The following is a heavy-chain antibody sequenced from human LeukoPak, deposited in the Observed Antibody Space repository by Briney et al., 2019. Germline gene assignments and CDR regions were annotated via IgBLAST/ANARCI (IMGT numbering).Heavy chain of an antibody. J-gene: IGHJ6*03. CDR1: GYTLTELS. V-gene: IGHV1-24*01. Sequence: GASVKVSCKVSGYTLTELSMHWVRQAPGKGLEWMGGFDPEDGETIYAQKLQGRVTMTTDTSTSTAYMELRSLRSDDTAVYYCARVYDIAAYYYYMDVWGKGTTVTVSS. CDR3: ARVYDIAAYYYYMDV. D-gene: IGHD5-12*01. CDR2: FDPEDGET.